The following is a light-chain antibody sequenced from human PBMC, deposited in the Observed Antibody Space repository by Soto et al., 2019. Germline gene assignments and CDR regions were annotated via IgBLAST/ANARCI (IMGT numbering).Light chain of an antibody. V-gene: IGLV2-23*02. Sequence: QSALTQPASVSGSLGQSITISCTGSKSDIGIYNLVSWYQQDPGKAPKLIIFEVNKRPSGISSRFSGSKSANTASLTIAGLQYDDESKYYCASYAGGTNFMVFGGGTKVTVL. CDR2: EVN. CDR3: ASYAGGTNFMV. CDR1: KSDIGIYNL. J-gene: IGLJ3*02.